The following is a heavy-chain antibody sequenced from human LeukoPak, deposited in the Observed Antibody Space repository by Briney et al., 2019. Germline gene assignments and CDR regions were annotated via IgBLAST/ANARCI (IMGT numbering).Heavy chain of an antibody. D-gene: IGHD3-10*01. CDR2: IYPNSGGT. Sequence: ASVKVSCKASGYTFTGYYMHWVRQAPGQGLEWMGWIYPNSGGTNYAQNFQGRVTMTRDTSISTAYMELSGLRSDDTAVCYCARRWTGSGHMDVWGQGTTVTVSS. J-gene: IGHJ6*02. V-gene: IGHV1-2*02. CDR1: GYTFTGYY. CDR3: ARRWTGSGHMDV.